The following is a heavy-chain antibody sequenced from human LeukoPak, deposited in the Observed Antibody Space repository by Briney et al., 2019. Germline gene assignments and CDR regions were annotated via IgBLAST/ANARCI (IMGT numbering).Heavy chain of an antibody. Sequence: GGSLRLSCAASGFTFSSYAMSWVRQPPGKGLEWVSGISGSGDNTYYADSVKGRFTIFRDNSKKTLYLHLNSLRVEDAAVYYCAKDGYSSIPGFHFEYWGQGTPVTVSS. V-gene: IGHV3-23*01. CDR2: ISGSGDNT. J-gene: IGHJ4*02. CDR1: GFTFSSYA. CDR3: AKDGYSSIPGFHFEY. D-gene: IGHD6-13*01.